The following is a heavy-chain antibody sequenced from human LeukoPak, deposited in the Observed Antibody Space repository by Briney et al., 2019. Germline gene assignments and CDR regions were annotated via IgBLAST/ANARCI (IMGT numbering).Heavy chain of an antibody. D-gene: IGHD4-17*01. CDR2: ISGSGGST. V-gene: IGHV3-23*01. CDR1: GFTFSSYD. Sequence: GGSLRLSCAASGFTFSSYDMTWVRQAPGKGLEWVSVISGSGGSTYYADSVKGRFTISRDNSKNRLDLQMNSLRAEDTAVYYCAKSYGDYVLTYFDYWGQGTLVTVSS. J-gene: IGHJ4*02. CDR3: AKSYGDYVLTYFDY.